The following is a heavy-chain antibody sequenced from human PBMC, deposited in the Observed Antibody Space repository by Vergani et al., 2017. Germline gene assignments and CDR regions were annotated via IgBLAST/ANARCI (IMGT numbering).Heavy chain of an antibody. CDR2: VSGSGGST. V-gene: IGHV3-23*01. J-gene: IGHJ4*02. CDR1: GFTFSSSA. D-gene: IGHD1-26*01. Sequence: EVQLLESGGGLVQPGGSLRLSCAASGFTFSSSAMSWVRQAPGKGLEWVSAVSGSGGSTYYADSVKGRFTISRDNSKNTLYLQMNSLRAEDTAVYYCAKQGRSGSYYSSDYWGQGTLVTVSS. CDR3: AKQGRSGSYYSSDY.